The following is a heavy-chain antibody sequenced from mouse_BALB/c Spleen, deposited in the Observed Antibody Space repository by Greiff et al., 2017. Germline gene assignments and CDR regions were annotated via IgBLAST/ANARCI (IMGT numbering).Heavy chain of an antibody. CDR3: ARRGDPAWFAY. CDR2: ISSGGSYT. CDR1: GFTFSSYA. Sequence: DVMLVESGGGLVKPGGSLKLSCAASGFTFSSYAMSWVRQTPEKRLEWVATISSGGSYTYYPDSVKGRFTISRDNAKNTLYLQMSSLRSEDTAMYYCARRGDPAWFAYWGQGTLVTVSA. V-gene: IGHV5-9-1*01. J-gene: IGHJ3*01. D-gene: IGHD2-13*01.